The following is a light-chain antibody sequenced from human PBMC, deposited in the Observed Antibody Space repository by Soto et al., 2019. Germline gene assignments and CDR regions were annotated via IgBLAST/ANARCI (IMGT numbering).Light chain of an antibody. Sequence: EIVMTQSPATLSLAPGQRATLSCRASQSVSSKLAWYQQKPGQAPRLLIHDASTRATGIPARFSGSGSGTDFTLTISRLEPEDFAVYYCQQYGSSPRTFGQGTKVDNK. V-gene: IGKV3-20*01. CDR2: DAS. CDR3: QQYGSSPRT. CDR1: QSVSSK. J-gene: IGKJ1*01.